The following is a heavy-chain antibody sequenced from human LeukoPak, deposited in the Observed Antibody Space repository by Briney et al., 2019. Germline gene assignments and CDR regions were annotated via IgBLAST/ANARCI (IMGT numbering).Heavy chain of an antibody. V-gene: IGHV3-30-3*01. D-gene: IGHD1-1*01. CDR3: ARDPSLRTTLDY. CDR1: GLTLSNYW. J-gene: IGHJ4*02. CDR2: VSYDGSNQ. Sequence: GGSLRLSCAASGLTLSNYWMNWVRQSPGKGLEWVALVSYDGSNQYYADSVKGRFTISRDNSKNMLYLQMNSLSTEDTAVYYCARDPSLRTTLDYWGQGTLVTVSS.